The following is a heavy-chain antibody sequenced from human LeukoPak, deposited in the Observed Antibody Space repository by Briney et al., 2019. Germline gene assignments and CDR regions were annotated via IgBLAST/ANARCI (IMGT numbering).Heavy chain of an antibody. Sequence: KASETLSLTCTVSGGSISSSSYYWGWIRQPPGKGLEWIGSIYYSGSTYYNPSLKSRVTISVDTSKNQFSLKLSSVTAADTAVYYCARYYYGSGSYWGQGTLVTVSS. CDR3: ARYYYGSGSY. V-gene: IGHV4-39*01. CDR1: GGSISSSSYY. J-gene: IGHJ4*02. D-gene: IGHD3-10*01. CDR2: IYYSGST.